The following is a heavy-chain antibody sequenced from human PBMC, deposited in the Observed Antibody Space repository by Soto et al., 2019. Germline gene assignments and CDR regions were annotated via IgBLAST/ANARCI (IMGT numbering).Heavy chain of an antibody. CDR3: SGGIVGTDAFDI. Sequence: QLQLVESGGGVVQPGRSLRLSCAASGFTFSSYGMHWVRQAPGKGLEWVAVIWYDGSNKYYADSVKGRFTISRDNSKNTLYLQMNSLRAEDTAVYYCSGGIVGTDAFDIWGQGTMVTVSS. D-gene: IGHD1-26*01. CDR2: IWYDGSNK. CDR1: GFTFSSYG. V-gene: IGHV3-33*01. J-gene: IGHJ3*02.